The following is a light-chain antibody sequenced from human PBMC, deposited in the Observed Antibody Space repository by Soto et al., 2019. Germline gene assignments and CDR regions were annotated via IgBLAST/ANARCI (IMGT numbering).Light chain of an antibody. CDR1: KSVSSSS. CDR3: QQYGSSPLYT. V-gene: IGKV3-20*01. CDR2: GAS. Sequence: EIVLTQSPGTLSLSPGERATLACRASKSVSSSSLAWYQQKPGQAPRLLIYGASSRATGIPDRFSGSGSGTDFSLSISRLEPEDLAVYYCQQYGSSPLYTFGQGTKLEIK. J-gene: IGKJ2*01.